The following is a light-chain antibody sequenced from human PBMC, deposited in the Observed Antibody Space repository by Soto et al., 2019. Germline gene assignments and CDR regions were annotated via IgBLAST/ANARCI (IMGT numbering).Light chain of an antibody. CDR2: EVS. V-gene: IGLV2-18*02. J-gene: IGLJ3*02. Sequence: QSVLTQPPSVSGSPGQSVTISCTGTSSDVGTYNRVSWFQQPPGTAPKLIIYEVSNRPSGVPDRFSGSKSGNTASLSISGLRAEDEAVYYCSSYTSSYTSSHTWVFGGGTKVTVL. CDR3: SSYTSSYTSSHTWV. CDR1: SSDVGTYNR.